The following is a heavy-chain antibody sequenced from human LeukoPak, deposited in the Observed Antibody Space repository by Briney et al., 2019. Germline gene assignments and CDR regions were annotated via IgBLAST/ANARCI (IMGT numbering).Heavy chain of an antibody. CDR3: AKGLGVVVITNSLSPFPPYFDY. CDR1: GFTFSSYG. Sequence: GRSLRLSCAASGFTFSSYGMPWVRQAPGKGLEWVAVISHDGSNKYYADSVKGRFTISRDNSKNTLYLQMNSLRAEDTAVYYCAKGLGVVVITNSLSPFPPYFDYWGQGTLVTVSS. J-gene: IGHJ4*02. CDR2: ISHDGSNK. D-gene: IGHD3-22*01. V-gene: IGHV3-30*18.